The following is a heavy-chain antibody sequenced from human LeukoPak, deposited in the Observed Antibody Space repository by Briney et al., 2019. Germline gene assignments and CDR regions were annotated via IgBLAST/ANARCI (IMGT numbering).Heavy chain of an antibody. Sequence: GGSLRLSCAAAGFIFSSKWMSWVRQAPGKGLEWVANIKNDGSEKYYVDSVKGRFTISRDNAKNSLFLQMNSLRAEDTAVYYCARDGSGQWPIGFWGQGTLVTVSS. CDR3: ARDGSGQWPIGF. CDR1: GFIFSSKW. CDR2: IKNDGSEK. V-gene: IGHV3-7*01. J-gene: IGHJ4*02. D-gene: IGHD3-10*01.